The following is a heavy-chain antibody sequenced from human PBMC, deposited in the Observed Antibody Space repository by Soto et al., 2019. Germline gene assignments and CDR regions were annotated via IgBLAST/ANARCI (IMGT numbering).Heavy chain of an antibody. CDR1: GGSIISND. V-gene: IGHV4-4*07. D-gene: IGHD5-18*01. CDR3: ARERQLGPYYYYGMDV. CDR2: IYASGSN. J-gene: IGHJ6*02. Sequence: SETLSLTCTVSGGSIISNDWSWIRQPSGKGLEWIGRIYASGSNNNNPSLKSRVTMSADTSKNQLSLKLSSLTAADTAVYYCARERQLGPYYYYGMDVWGQGTTVTVS.